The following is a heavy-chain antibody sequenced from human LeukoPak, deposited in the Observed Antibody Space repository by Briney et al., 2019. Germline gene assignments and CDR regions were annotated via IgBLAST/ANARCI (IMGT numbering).Heavy chain of an antibody. Sequence: GRSLRLSCEASGFTFSSYVMHWVRQAPGKELEWVAVIWYDGSNKYYADSVKGRFTISRDNSMNTLYLQMDSLRADDTAVYYCARAKYTSGWHLDYWGQGTLVTVSS. CDR1: GFTFSSYV. J-gene: IGHJ4*02. CDR3: ARAKYTSGWHLDY. V-gene: IGHV3-33*01. D-gene: IGHD6-19*01. CDR2: IWYDGSNK.